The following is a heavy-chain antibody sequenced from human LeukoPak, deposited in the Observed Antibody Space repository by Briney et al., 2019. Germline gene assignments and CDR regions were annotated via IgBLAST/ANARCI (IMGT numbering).Heavy chain of an antibody. CDR3: ARDPLMGCSSTSCYEGIPSGMDV. CDR1: GGTFSSYA. CDR2: IIPIFGTA. V-gene: IGHV1-69*13. D-gene: IGHD2-2*01. J-gene: IGHJ6*02. Sequence: GASVKVSCKASGGTFSSYAISWVRRAPGQGLEWMGGIIPIFGTANYAQKFQGRVTITADESTSTAYMELSSLRSEDTAVYYCARDPLMGCSSTSCYEGIPSGMDVWGQGTTVTVSS.